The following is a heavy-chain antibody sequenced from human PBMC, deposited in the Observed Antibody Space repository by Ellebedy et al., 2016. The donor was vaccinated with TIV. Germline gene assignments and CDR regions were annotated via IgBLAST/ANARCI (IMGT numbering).Heavy chain of an antibody. CDR2: ISTSGDKT. CDR3: VKQSRISVAADWYFDL. Sequence: GESLKISCEASGFTFRNYAMTWVRQAPGKGLEWVSIISTSGDKTYYGDSVKGRLTLSRDNSKNTLYLQMNSLRVEDTAMYYCVKQSRISVAADWYFDLWGRGTLVTVSS. CDR1: GFTFRNYA. J-gene: IGHJ2*01. V-gene: IGHV3-23*01. D-gene: IGHD6-19*01.